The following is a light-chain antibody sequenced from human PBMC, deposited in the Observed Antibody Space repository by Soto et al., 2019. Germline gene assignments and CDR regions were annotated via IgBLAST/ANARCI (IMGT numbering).Light chain of an antibody. CDR2: GAS. Sequence: EIVLTQSPGTLSLSPGERATLSCRASQSVSSSFLAWYQQKPGQAPRLLIYGASNRATGIPDRFSGSGSGTDFTLTISRLEPEDFAGYYCQQYVTSPWAFGQGTKVAIE. J-gene: IGKJ1*01. CDR1: QSVSSSF. CDR3: QQYVTSPWA. V-gene: IGKV3-20*01.